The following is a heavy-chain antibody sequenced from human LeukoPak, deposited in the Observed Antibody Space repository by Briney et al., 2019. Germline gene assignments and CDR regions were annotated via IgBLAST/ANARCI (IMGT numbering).Heavy chain of an antibody. CDR3: ARERQQLVKGFDP. Sequence: ASVKVSCKASGYTFTSCAMHWVRQAPGQRLEWMGWINAGNGNTKYSQKFQGRVTITRDTSASTAYMELSSLRSEDTAVYYCARERQQLVKGFDPWGQGTLVTVSS. D-gene: IGHD6-13*01. V-gene: IGHV1-3*01. CDR2: INAGNGNT. CDR1: GYTFTSCA. J-gene: IGHJ5*02.